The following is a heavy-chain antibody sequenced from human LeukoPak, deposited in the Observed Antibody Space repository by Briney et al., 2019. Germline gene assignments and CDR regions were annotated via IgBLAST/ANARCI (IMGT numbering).Heavy chain of an antibody. CDR2: IYYSGST. CDR1: GGSISSYY. CDR3: ARVMGQYSSSWPVDY. J-gene: IGHJ4*02. D-gene: IGHD6-13*01. V-gene: IGHV4-59*08. Sequence: SETLSLTCTVSGGSISSYYWSWIRQPPGKGLEWIGYIYYSGSTNYNPSLKSRVTISVDTSKNQFSLKLSSVTAADTAVYYCARVMGQYSSSWPVDYWGQGTLVTVSS.